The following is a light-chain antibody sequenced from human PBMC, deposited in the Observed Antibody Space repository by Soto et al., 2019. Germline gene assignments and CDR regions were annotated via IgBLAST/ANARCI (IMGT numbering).Light chain of an antibody. CDR2: GAS. J-gene: IGKJ5*01. Sequence: ESVFAHSPRTLSLSPGERATLSCRASQNVDTKYLAWYQQKPGQAPRLLVYGASSRATGIPDRFSGSGSGTDFTLTISRLEPEDFAVYYCQQYGSSPITFGQGTRLEIK. CDR1: QNVDTKY. V-gene: IGKV3-20*01. CDR3: QQYGSSPIT.